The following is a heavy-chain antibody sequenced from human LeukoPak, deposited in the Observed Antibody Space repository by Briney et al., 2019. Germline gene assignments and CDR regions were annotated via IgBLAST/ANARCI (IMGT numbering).Heavy chain of an antibody. D-gene: IGHD3-22*01. Sequence: GGSLRLSCTASGFTFSSYWMSWVRQAPGKGLEWVANIQQDGSEQYYVDSVKGRFTISRDNAKNSLYLQMNSLRAEDTALYYCARTYYYDSGGFYYRAAFDIWGQGTMVTVSS. V-gene: IGHV3-7*04. CDR3: ARTYYYDSGGFYYRAAFDI. CDR2: IQQDGSEQ. J-gene: IGHJ3*02. CDR1: GFTFSSYW.